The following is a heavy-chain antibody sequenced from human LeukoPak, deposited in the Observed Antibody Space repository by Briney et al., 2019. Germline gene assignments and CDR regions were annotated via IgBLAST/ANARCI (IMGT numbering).Heavy chain of an antibody. CDR1: GYSISSGYY. CDR3: ARVGWLRSMDV. V-gene: IGHV4-38-2*02. J-gene: IGHJ6*03. Sequence: SETLSLTCTVSGYSISSGYYWGWIRQPPGKGLEWIGSIYNSGSTYYNPSLKSRVTISVDTSKNQFSLKLSSVTAADTAVYYCARVGWLRSMDVWGKGTTVTVSS. CDR2: IYNSGST. D-gene: IGHD6-19*01.